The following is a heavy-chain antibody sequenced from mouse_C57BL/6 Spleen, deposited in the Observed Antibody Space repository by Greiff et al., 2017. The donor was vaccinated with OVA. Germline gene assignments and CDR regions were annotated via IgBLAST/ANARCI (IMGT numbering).Heavy chain of an antibody. J-gene: IGHJ3*01. Sequence: VQLQQPGAELVKPGASVKLSCKASGYTFTSYWMQWVNQRPGQGLEWIGEIDPSDSYTNYNQKFKGKATLTVDTSSSTAYMQLSSLTSEDSAVYYCARRIYYDYDEAWFAYWGQGTLVTVSA. CDR3: ARRIYYDYDEAWFAY. D-gene: IGHD2-4*01. CDR2: IDPSDSYT. V-gene: IGHV1-50*01. CDR1: GYTFTSYW.